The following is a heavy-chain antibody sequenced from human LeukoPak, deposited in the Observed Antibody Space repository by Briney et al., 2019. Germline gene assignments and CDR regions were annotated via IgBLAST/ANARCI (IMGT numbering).Heavy chain of an antibody. D-gene: IGHD2-8*01. J-gene: IGHJ6*02. Sequence: TGGSLRLSCAASGFTFSDYYMSWIRQAPGKGPEWLSYISNSGSTVFYADSVKGRFTVSRDNAKRSLYLQIESLRDDDTAVYHCALGTINKDYYFGMDVWGQGTTVTVSS. CDR2: ISNSGSTV. CDR3: ALGTINKDYYFGMDV. V-gene: IGHV3-11*01. CDR1: GFTFSDYY.